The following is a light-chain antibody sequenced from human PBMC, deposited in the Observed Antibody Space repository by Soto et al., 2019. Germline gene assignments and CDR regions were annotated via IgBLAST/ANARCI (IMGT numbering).Light chain of an antibody. CDR2: DAS. Sequence: IVLTQSPATLSLSPGERAILYCRASQTVDSNYLTWYQQKPGQTPRLLIYDASSRATGIPDRFSGSGSGTDFTLTISRLEPEDFAVYYCQQYGSSPLTFGGGTKVEIK. CDR3: QQYGSSPLT. CDR1: QTVDSNY. J-gene: IGKJ4*01. V-gene: IGKV3-20*01.